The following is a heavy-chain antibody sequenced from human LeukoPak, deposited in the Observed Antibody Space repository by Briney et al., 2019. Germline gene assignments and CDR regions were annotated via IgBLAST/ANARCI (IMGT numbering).Heavy chain of an antibody. V-gene: IGHV4-39*07. J-gene: IGHJ6*03. CDR1: GGSVTSGIYH. D-gene: IGHD6-13*01. Sequence: SETLSLTCSVSGGSVTSGIYHWGWIRQPPGKGLEWIGEINHSGSTNYNPSLKSRVTISVDTSKNQFSLKLSSVTAADTAVYYCARGMAGTAPASSSSKALYYYYYMDVWGKGTTVTVSS. CDR3: ARGMAGTAPASSSSKALYYYYYMDV. CDR2: INHSGST.